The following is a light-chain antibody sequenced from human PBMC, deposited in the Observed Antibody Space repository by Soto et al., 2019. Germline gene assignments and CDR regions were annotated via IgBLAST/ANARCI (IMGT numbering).Light chain of an antibody. CDR2: EDN. V-gene: IGLV6-57*04. Sequence: NFMLTQPHSVSESPGKTITISCTRSSDSIDSNYVQWYQQRPGSAPTTVIYEDNQRPSGVPDRFSGSTDSSSNSASLTISGLKTEDEAFYYCQPYDSSKVVFGGGTKVTVL. CDR3: QPYDSSKVV. J-gene: IGLJ2*01. CDR1: SDSIDSNY.